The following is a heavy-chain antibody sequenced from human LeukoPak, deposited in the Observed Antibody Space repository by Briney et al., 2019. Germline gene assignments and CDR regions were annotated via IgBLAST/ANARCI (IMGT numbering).Heavy chain of an antibody. CDR1: GYTLTSYD. CDR3: ARAEVTTRAAFATERTRLYYYYYMDV. Sequence: ASVKVSCKASGYTLTSYDINWVRQATGQGLEWMGWMNPNSGNTGYAQKFQGRVTMTRNTSISTAYMELSSLRSEDTAVYYCARAEVTTRAAFATERTRLYYYYYMDVWGKGTTVTISS. D-gene: IGHD4-17*01. J-gene: IGHJ6*03. CDR2: MNPNSGNT. V-gene: IGHV1-8*01.